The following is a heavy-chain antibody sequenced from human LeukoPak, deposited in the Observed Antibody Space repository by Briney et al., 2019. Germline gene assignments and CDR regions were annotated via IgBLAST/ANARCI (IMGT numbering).Heavy chain of an antibody. V-gene: IGHV4-39*07. D-gene: IGHD6-19*01. CDR1: GGSISSGGYY. CDR3: ARVGYSRAYSSGWHFDY. CDR2: INHSGST. Sequence: SETLSLTCTVSGGSISSGGYYWSWIRQPPGKGLEWIGEINHSGSTNYNPSLKSRVTISVDTSKNQFSLKLSSVTAADTAVYYCARVGYSRAYSSGWHFDYWGQGTLVTVSS. J-gene: IGHJ4*02.